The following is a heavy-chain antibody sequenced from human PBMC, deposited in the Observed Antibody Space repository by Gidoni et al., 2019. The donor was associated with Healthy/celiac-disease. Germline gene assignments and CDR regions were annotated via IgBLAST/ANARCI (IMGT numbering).Heavy chain of an antibody. D-gene: IGHD3-3*01. CDR2: IYTSGST. Sequence: QVQLQESGPGLVKPSQTLSLTCTVSGGSISSGSYYWSWIRQPAGKGLEWIGRIYTSGSTNYNPSLKSRVTISVDTSKNQFSLKLSSVTAADTAVYYCARGVRFLEGAPRHLYNWFDPWGQGTLVTVSS. CDR1: GGSISSGSYY. CDR3: ARGVRFLEGAPRHLYNWFDP. V-gene: IGHV4-61*02. J-gene: IGHJ5*02.